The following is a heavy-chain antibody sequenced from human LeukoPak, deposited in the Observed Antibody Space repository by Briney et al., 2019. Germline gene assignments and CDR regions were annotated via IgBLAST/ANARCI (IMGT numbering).Heavy chain of an antibody. D-gene: IGHD6-19*01. V-gene: IGHV1-2*02. Sequence: ASVKVSCKASGYTFTDYYIHWVRQAPGQGLEWMGWINPNSGGTNYAQKFQGRVTMTRDTSVSTAYMELSRLRSDDTAVYFCARGEPTAVAGIIPDYWGQGALVTVSS. CDR1: GYTFTDYY. J-gene: IGHJ4*02. CDR2: INPNSGGT. CDR3: ARGEPTAVAGIIPDY.